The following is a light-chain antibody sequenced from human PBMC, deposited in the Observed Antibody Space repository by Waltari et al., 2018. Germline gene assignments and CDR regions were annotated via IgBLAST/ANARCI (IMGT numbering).Light chain of an antibody. V-gene: IGKV1-5*03. J-gene: IGKJ1*01. CDR1: QSIVVW. CDR2: KAS. CDR3: LQYNSYPWT. Sequence: DIQVTQSPSTLSASVGDRVTITCRASQSIVVWLAWYQLKPGKAPRLLIYKASYLESGVPSRFSGSASGTAFTLTISSLQADDFATYYCLQYNSYPWTFGQGTTVEIK.